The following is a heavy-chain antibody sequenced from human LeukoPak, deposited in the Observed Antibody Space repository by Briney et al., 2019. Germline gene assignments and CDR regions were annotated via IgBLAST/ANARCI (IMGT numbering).Heavy chain of an antibody. V-gene: IGHV3-30*04. CDR1: GFTFSSYI. Sequence: PGGSLRLSCAASGFTFSSYIMHWVRQAPGKGLEWVGVTSYDGSKKYYADSVKGRFTISRDNSKNTLYLQMNSLRGEDTAMYYCASGGFDSDYWGQGTLVTVSS. CDR3: ASGGFDSDY. J-gene: IGHJ4*02. D-gene: IGHD2-15*01. CDR2: TSYDGSKK.